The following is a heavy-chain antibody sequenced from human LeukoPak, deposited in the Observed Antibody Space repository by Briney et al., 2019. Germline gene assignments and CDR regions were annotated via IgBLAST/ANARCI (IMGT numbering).Heavy chain of an antibody. D-gene: IGHD3-10*01. CDR3: ARSPGGTYYYYYWDV. V-gene: IGHV3-21*01. Sequence: GGSLRLSCAASGFTFSSYSMNWVRQAPGKGLEWVSSISSSSYIYYADSVKGRFTISRDNAKNSLYLQMNSLRAEDTAVYYCARSPGGTYYYYYWDVWGKGTTVTVSS. CDR1: GFTFSSYS. CDR2: ISSSSYI. J-gene: IGHJ6*03.